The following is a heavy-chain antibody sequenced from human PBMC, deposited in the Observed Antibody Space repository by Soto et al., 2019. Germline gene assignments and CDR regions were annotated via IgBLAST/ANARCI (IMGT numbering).Heavy chain of an antibody. Sequence: GGSLRLSCAASGFTFGTYAMTWVRQAPGKGLEWVSGISGSGGTTFYADSVKGRFTISRDNSKSTLYLQMNSLRAEDTAVYYCAKYPEYSVYDATYFDYWGQGTLVTVSS. CDR2: ISGSGGTT. CDR1: GFTFGTYA. V-gene: IGHV3-23*01. D-gene: IGHD5-12*01. CDR3: AKYPEYSVYDATYFDY. J-gene: IGHJ4*02.